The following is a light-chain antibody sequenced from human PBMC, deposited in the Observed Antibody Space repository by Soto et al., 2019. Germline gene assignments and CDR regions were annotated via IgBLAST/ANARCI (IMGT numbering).Light chain of an antibody. J-gene: IGKJ4*01. CDR3: QQTTSFPLT. CDR2: AAS. CDR1: QGISSW. V-gene: IGKV1-12*01. Sequence: DIQRTQSPSFVAASVGDRVTITCRASQGISSWLDWYQHKPGRAPKLLIHAASSLESGVPSRFSGSGSGTDFTLTISSLQPEDFATYYCQQTTSFPLTFGGGTKVEIK.